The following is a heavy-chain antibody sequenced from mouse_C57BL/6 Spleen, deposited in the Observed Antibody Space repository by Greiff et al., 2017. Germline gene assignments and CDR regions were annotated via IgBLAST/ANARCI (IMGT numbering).Heavy chain of an antibody. CDR1: GYTFTSYW. D-gene: IGHD2-4*01. CDR3: ARFDYVYFDY. J-gene: IGHJ2*01. CDR2: IDPSDSYT. V-gene: IGHV1-69*01. Sequence: QVQLQQPGAELVMPGASVKLSCKASGYTFTSYWMHWVKQRPGQGLEWIGEIDPSDSYTNYNQKFKGKSTLTVDKSSSTAYMQLSSLTSEDSAVYYCARFDYVYFDYWGQGTTRTVSS.